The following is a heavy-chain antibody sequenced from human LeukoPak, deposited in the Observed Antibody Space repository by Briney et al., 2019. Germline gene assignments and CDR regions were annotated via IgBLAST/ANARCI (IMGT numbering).Heavy chain of an antibody. Sequence: GGSLRLSCAASGVTLSSYAMSWARQAPGKGLEWVSGISSSGSGGNTYYADSVKGRFTISRDSSKNTLFLHMNTLRAEDTAVYYCARGGGYYAIDYWGQGTLVTVSS. D-gene: IGHD1-26*01. CDR1: GVTLSSYA. CDR3: ARGGGYYAIDY. V-gene: IGHV3-23*01. J-gene: IGHJ4*02. CDR2: ISSSGSGGNT.